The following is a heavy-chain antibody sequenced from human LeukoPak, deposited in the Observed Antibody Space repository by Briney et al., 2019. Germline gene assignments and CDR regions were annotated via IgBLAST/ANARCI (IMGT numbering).Heavy chain of an antibody. D-gene: IGHD2-15*01. CDR3: AREGPHRLYYFDY. Sequence: PGGSLRLSCAASGFTFSSYWMSWVRQAPGKGLEWVANIKQDGSEKYYVDSVKGRFTISRDNAKNTLYLQMNSLRAEDTAVYYCAREGPHRLYYFDYWGQGTLVTVSS. CDR1: GFTFSSYW. J-gene: IGHJ4*02. V-gene: IGHV3-7*01. CDR2: IKQDGSEK.